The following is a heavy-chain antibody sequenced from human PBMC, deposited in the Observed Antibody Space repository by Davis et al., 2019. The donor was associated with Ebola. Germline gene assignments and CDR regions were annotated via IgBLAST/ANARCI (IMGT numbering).Heavy chain of an antibody. CDR2: INTNTGNP. CDR1: GYTFTSYA. CDR3: ARDLTGGSSSSLYYYYYGMDV. V-gene: IGHV7-4-1*02. D-gene: IGHD6-6*01. J-gene: IGHJ6*04. Sequence: AASVKVSCKASGYTFTSYAMNWVRQAPGQGLEWMGWINTNTGNPTYAQGFTGRFVFSLDTSVSTAYLQISSLKAEDTAVYYCARDLTGGSSSSLYYYYYGMDVWGKGTTVTVSS.